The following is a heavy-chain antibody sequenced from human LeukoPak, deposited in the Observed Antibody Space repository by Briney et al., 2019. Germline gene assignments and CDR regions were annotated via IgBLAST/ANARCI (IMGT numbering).Heavy chain of an antibody. V-gene: IGHV4-34*01. CDR1: GGSFSGYY. CDR3: ARDLNGGLTNY. D-gene: IGHD2-8*01. J-gene: IGHJ4*02. Sequence: WETLSLTCAVYGGSFSGYYWSWIRQPPGKGLEWIGEINHSGSTNYNPSLKSRVTISVDTSKNQFSLKLSSVTAADTAVYYCARDLNGGLTNYWGQGTLVTVSS. CDR2: INHSGST.